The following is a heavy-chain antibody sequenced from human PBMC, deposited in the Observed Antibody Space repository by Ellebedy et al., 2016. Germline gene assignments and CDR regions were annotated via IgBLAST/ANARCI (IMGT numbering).Heavy chain of an antibody. CDR2: IKTDGSTT. D-gene: IGHD3-10*02. CDR3: ARFYVSKGWFDP. J-gene: IGHJ5*02. Sequence: GESLKISCAASGFTFSNYWMHWVRQAPGKGLVWVSYIKTDGSTTTYADSVKGRFTISRDNAKNTLYLQMNSLRAEDTAVYYCARFYVSKGWFDPWGQGTLVTVAS. CDR1: GFTFSNYW. V-gene: IGHV3-74*01.